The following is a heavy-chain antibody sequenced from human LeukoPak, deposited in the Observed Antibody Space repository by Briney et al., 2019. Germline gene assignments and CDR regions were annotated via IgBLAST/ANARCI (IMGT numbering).Heavy chain of an antibody. CDR2: IIPIFGTA. CDR3: ARGAPEYPYAFDI. D-gene: IGHD1-14*01. CDR1: GGTFSNYA. Sequence: GASVKVSGKASGGTFSNYAISWVRQAPGQGLEWMGGIIPIFGTANYAQKFRGRVTITADKSTRTAYMELSSLRSEDTAVYYCARGAPEYPYAFDIWGQGTMVTVSS. V-gene: IGHV1-69*06. J-gene: IGHJ3*02.